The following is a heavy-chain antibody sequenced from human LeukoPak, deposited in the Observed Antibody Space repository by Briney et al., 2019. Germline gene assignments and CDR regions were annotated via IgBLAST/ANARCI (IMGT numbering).Heavy chain of an antibody. V-gene: IGHV4-59*01. CDR2: TYYSGSA. CDR3: ARGGSRDGYNRPLDY. J-gene: IGHJ4*02. CDR1: GGSISSYY. Sequence: SETLSLTCAVAGGSISSYYWSWIRQPPGKGLEWIGYTYYSGSANYSPSLKSRVTMSVDTSKNQFSLRLNSVTAADTAVYYCARGGSRDGYNRPLDYWGQGTLVTVSS. D-gene: IGHD5-24*01.